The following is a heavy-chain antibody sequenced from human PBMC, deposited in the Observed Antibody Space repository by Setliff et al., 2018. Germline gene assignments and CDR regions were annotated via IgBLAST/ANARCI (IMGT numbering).Heavy chain of an antibody. J-gene: IGHJ5*02. V-gene: IGHV4-34*01. CDR1: GGSFSGYH. Sequence: KASETLSLTCAVYGGSFSGYHWSWIRQPPGKGLEWIGEISHSGDPNYNPYLKSRVNISLDTSKNQFSLKLTSVTAADTAVYYCARAPQYSNFCYALSWFDPWGQGTLVTVSS. CDR3: ARAPQYSNFCYALSWFDP. CDR2: ISHSGDP. D-gene: IGHD3-3*01.